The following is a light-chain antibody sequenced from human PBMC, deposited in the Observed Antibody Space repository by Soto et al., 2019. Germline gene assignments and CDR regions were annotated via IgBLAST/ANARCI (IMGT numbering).Light chain of an antibody. V-gene: IGKV3-20*01. Sequence: EIVLTQSPGTLSFSPGERATLTCRVSQNINIRYLAWYQQKPGQAPRVLIYAASSRATGIPDRFSGSGSGTDFTLTISRLEPEDFAVYYCQLYGSSPLYTFGQGTKLEI. J-gene: IGKJ2*01. CDR1: QNINIRY. CDR3: QLYGSSPLYT. CDR2: AAS.